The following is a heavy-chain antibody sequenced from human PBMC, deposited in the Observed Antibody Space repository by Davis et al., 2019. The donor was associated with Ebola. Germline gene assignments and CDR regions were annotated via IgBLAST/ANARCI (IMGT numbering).Heavy chain of an antibody. CDR3: TRGVDTTLASWSDALDV. J-gene: IGHJ3*01. CDR2: INSDGSTT. Sequence: HTGGSLRLSCAASRFTFSDSWMHWVRRVPGKGLVWVARINSDGSTTHYADSVKGRFTISRDNAKNTLYLQMDSLTDDDTALYYCTRGVDTTLASWSDALDVWGQGTMVTVSS. CDR1: RFTFSDSW. D-gene: IGHD1-26*01. V-gene: IGHV3-74*01.